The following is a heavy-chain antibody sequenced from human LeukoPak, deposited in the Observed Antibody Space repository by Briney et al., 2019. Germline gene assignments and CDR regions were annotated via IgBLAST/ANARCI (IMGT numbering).Heavy chain of an antibody. J-gene: IGHJ6*03. CDR3: AKGPTPLYYYMDV. Sequence: GGSLRLSCAASGFTFSGSALHWVRQASGKGLEWVGRIRSTANGYATAYAASVKGRFTISRDDSKNTAYLQMNSLRAEDTAVYYCAKGPTPLYYYMDVWGKGTTVTVSS. CDR2: IRSTANGYAT. V-gene: IGHV3-73*01. D-gene: IGHD2-15*01. CDR1: GFTFSGSA.